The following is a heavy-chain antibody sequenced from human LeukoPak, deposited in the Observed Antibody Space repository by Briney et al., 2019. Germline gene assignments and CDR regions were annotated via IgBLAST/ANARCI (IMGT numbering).Heavy chain of an antibody. D-gene: IGHD2-2*01. CDR2: ISSSSSYI. CDR3: ARDLRYCSSTSCYGPYYYYYGMDV. J-gene: IGHJ6*02. CDR1: GFTFSSYS. Sequence: PGGSLGLSCAASGFTFSSYSMNWVRQAPGKGLEWVSSISSSSSYIYYADSVKGRFTISRDNAKNSLYLQMNSLRAEDTAVYYCARDLRYCSSTSCYGPYYYYYGMDVWGQGTTVTVSS. V-gene: IGHV3-21*01.